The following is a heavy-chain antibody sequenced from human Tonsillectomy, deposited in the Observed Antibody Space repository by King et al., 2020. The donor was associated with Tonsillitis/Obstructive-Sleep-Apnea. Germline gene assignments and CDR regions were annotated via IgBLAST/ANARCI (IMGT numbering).Heavy chain of an antibody. J-gene: IGHJ3*02. V-gene: IGHV3-9*01. D-gene: IGHD6-19*01. CDR2: ISWNSGSI. Sequence: VQLVESGGGLVQPGRSLRLSCVASGFTFDDYAMYWVRQAPGKGLEWVSGISWNSGSIAYADSVKGRFTISRDNAKNSLYLQMKSLRAEATALYYCAKDLIIAVSGTPGDAFDIWGQGTMVTVSS. CDR1: GFTFDDYA. CDR3: AKDLIIAVSGTPGDAFDI.